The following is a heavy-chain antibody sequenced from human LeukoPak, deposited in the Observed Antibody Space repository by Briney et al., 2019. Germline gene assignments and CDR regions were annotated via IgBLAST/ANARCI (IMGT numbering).Heavy chain of an antibody. CDR2: ISTTGSTK. J-gene: IGHJ4*02. D-gene: IGHD4-17*01. CDR1: GFTFSDYY. CDR3: ARVPTTVTYTDY. Sequence: GRSLRLSCAASGFTFSDYYMSWIRQAPGKGLEWVSYISTTGSTKYYADSVKGRFTISRDNAKNSLYLQTNSLRAEDTAVYYCARVPTTVTYTDYWGQGTLVIVSS. V-gene: IGHV3-11*01.